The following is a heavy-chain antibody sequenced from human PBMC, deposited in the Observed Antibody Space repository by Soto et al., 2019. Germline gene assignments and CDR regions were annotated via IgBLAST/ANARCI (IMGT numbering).Heavy chain of an antibody. CDR3: AREPATAKPEGVDF. J-gene: IGHJ4*02. CDR2: INPNSGGT. D-gene: IGHD1-1*01. CDR1: GYTFSDCY. Sequence: GASVKVSCKASGYTFSDCYIHWVRQAPGQGLEWMRWINPNSGGTKYAPKFQGGVTMTRDTSITTAYMELSRLRSGDTAVYYCAREPATAKPEGVDFWGQGTLVTVSS. V-gene: IGHV1-2*02.